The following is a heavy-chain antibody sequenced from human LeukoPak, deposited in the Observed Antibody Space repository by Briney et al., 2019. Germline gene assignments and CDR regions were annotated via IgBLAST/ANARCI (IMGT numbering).Heavy chain of an antibody. CDR3: AKRHRTVPGDYYDY. D-gene: IGHD6-19*01. V-gene: IGHV3-23*01. CDR2: ISNDGAT. CDR1: GFTFSSYA. Sequence: QSGGSLRLSCAASGFTFSSYAMTWVRQAPGKGLEWVSSISNDGATYCADSVKGRFTISRDNSKNTVYLQVNNLRADDTAVYFCAKRHRTVPGDYYDYWGQGTLVTVSS. J-gene: IGHJ4*02.